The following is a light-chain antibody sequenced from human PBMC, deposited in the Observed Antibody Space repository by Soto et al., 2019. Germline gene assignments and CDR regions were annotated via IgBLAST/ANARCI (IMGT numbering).Light chain of an antibody. CDR3: QQYGSSPPYT. CDR2: GAS. Sequence: EIVLTQSPATLSLSPGERATLSCRASQSVSRSYLAWYQQKPGQAPRLLIYGASSRATGIPDRFSGSGSGTDFTLTISRLKPVDFAVYYGQQYGSSPPYTFGQVTKLEIK. J-gene: IGKJ2*01. V-gene: IGKV3-20*01. CDR1: QSVSRSY.